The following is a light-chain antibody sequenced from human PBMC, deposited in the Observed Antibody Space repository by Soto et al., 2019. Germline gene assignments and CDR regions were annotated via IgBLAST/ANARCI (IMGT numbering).Light chain of an antibody. V-gene: IGKV3-11*01. CDR1: QSFSSTY. J-gene: IGKJ4*01. Sequence: EIVLTQAPGTLSLSPGERATLSCRAIQSFSSTYLAWYQQKPGQPPRLLIYDISNRATGIPARFSGSGSGTDFTLTISSLEPEDFAVYYCQQRSNWPALTFGGGTKVDI. CDR3: QQRSNWPALT. CDR2: DIS.